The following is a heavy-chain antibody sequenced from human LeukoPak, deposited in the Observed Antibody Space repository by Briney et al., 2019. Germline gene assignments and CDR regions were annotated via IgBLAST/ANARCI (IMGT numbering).Heavy chain of an antibody. CDR3: AKGIYSSGWSYFDY. CDR2: LSGSGITT. Sequence: GGSLRLSCAASGFTFSSYSMTWVRQAPGKGLEWVSTLSGSGITTYYADSVKGRFTISRDNSKNTLYLQMNSLRAEDTAVYYCAKGIYSSGWSYFDYWGHGTLVTVSS. J-gene: IGHJ4*01. CDR1: GFTFSSYS. V-gene: IGHV3-23*01. D-gene: IGHD6-19*01.